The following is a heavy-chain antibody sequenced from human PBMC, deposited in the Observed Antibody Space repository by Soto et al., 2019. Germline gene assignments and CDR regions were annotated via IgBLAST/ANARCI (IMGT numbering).Heavy chain of an antibody. CDR1: GFTFDDYA. J-gene: IGHJ4*02. D-gene: IGHD3-16*01. CDR3: AKARDASWGHQDY. CDR2: ISWNSGNI. Sequence: EVQLVESGGGLVQPGRSLRLSCAASGFTFDDYAMHWVRQAPGKGLEWVSGISWNSGNIDYADSVKGRFTISRDNAKNSLYLQMNSLRTEDTAMYYCAKARDASWGHQDYWGQGTLVTVSS. V-gene: IGHV3-9*01.